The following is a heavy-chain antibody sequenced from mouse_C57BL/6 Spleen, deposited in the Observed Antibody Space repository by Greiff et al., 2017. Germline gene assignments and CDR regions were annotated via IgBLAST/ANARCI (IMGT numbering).Heavy chain of an antibody. V-gene: IGHV3-6*01. CDR2: ISYDGSN. CDR1: GYSITSGYY. CDR3: ARDTLEGGNWFAY. J-gene: IGHJ3*01. Sequence: EVKLVESGPGLVKPSQSLSLTCSVTGYSITSGYYWNWIRQFPGNKLEWMGYISYDGSNNYNPSLKNRISITRDTSKNQFFLKLNSVTTEDTATYYCARDTLEGGNWFAYWGQGTLVTVSA. D-gene: IGHD1-1*02.